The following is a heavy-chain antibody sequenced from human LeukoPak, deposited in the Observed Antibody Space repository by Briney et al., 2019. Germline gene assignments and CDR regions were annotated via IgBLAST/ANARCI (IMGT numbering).Heavy chain of an antibody. V-gene: IGHV3-21*01. J-gene: IGHJ4*02. CDR3: SKDRPRSSSDY. CDR2: ISSDGIHT. D-gene: IGHD6-6*01. CDR1: GFTFSSNT. Sequence: GGSLRLSCAASGFTFSSNTMNWVRQAPGKGLEWVSSISSDGIHTFYADPVKGRFTISRDNAKNSLCLQMNSLRDEDTAVYYCSKDRPRSSSDYWGQGILVTVSS.